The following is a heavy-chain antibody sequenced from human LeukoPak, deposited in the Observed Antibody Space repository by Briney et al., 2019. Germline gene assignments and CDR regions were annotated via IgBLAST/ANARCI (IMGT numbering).Heavy chain of an antibody. J-gene: IGHJ4*02. D-gene: IGHD6-13*01. CDR2: ISYSGSR. CDR1: GGSVSTYY. V-gene: IGHV4-59*08. Sequence: PSETLSLTCTVSGGSVSTYYWHWIRQPPGKGLEWIGYISYSGSRNYNPSLKSRVTMSLDTAKTKFSLNLRSVTAADTAIYCCARHAGSWTFDYWGQETLVTVSS. CDR3: ARHAGSWTFDY.